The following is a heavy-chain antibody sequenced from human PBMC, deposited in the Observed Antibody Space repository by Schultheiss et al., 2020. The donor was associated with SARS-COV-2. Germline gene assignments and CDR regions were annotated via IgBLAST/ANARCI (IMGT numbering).Heavy chain of an antibody. Sequence: SETLSLTCAVSGGSISSSNWWSWVRQPPGKGLEWIGEIYHSGSNKYNTSLKSRVTISVDKSKNQFSLKLSSVTAADTAVYYCARVNYYDSSDAFDIWDQGTMVTVSS. J-gene: IGHJ3*02. CDR2: IYHSGSN. D-gene: IGHD3-22*01. V-gene: IGHV4-4*02. CDR1: GGSISSSNW. CDR3: ARVNYYDSSDAFDI.